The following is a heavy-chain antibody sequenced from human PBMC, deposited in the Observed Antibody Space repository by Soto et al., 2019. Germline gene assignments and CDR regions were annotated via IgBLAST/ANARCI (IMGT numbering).Heavy chain of an antibody. CDR1: GGTFSGYA. V-gene: IGHV1-69*01. CDR2: IIPILGIT. D-gene: IGHD1-20*01. J-gene: IGHJ1*01. CDR3: AKDPRSITGTTSSEDFQH. Sequence: QAQLMQSGAEVKKPGSSVKVSCTASGGTFSGYAISWVRQAPGQGLEWMGGIIPILGITNYAQKFHGRITIAADESTGTAYMDLRSLRSEDTAIYYCAKDPRSITGTTSSEDFQHWGQGTLVTVSS.